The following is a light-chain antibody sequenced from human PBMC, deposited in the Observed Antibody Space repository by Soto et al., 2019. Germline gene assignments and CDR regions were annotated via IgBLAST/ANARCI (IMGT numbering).Light chain of an antibody. CDR2: DVS. J-gene: IGLJ1*01. CDR1: SRDVGDNIY. Sequence: QSVLAPPRSVSGSTGQSVTTSCTGTSRDVGDNIYVSWYRQRPGKAPKLMISDVSLRPSGIPDRFSSSKSGNTASLTISVLHAGDEADYFYGSYVGRYSYVFGTGTKVTVL. V-gene: IGLV2-11*01. CDR3: GSYVGRYSYV.